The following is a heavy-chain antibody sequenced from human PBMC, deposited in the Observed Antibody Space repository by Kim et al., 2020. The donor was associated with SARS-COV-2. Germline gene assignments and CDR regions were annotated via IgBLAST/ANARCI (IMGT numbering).Heavy chain of an antibody. Sequence: SETLSLTCAVYGGSFSGYYWSWIRQPPGKGLEWIGEINHSGSTNYNPSLKSRVTISVDTSKNQFSLKLSSVTAADTAVYYCARGASRYCSSTSCYFWFDPWGQGTLVTVSS. CDR1: GGSFSGYY. V-gene: IGHV4-34*01. CDR3: ARGASRYCSSTSCYFWFDP. CDR2: INHSGST. J-gene: IGHJ5*02. D-gene: IGHD2-2*01.